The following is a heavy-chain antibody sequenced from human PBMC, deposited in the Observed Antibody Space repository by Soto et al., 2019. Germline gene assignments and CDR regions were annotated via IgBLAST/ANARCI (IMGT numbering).Heavy chain of an antibody. CDR1: GYTFTNYY. D-gene: IGHD2-21*01. Sequence: ASVKVSCKASGYTFTNYYLHWVRQAPGQGLEWLGINNPTGGSTNYAQKFQGRVTMTRDTSTSTVYMELSSLRYEDTAVYYCARAVPDYSYYYDYWGQGTLVTVSS. J-gene: IGHJ4*02. CDR3: ARAVPDYSYYYDY. CDR2: NNPTGGST. V-gene: IGHV1-46*01.